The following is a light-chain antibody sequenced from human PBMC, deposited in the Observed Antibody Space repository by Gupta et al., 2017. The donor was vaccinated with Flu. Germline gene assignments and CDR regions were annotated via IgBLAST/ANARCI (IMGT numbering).Light chain of an antibody. Sequence: DIQMTQSPSSLSASVGDRVTITCRASQSISNYLNWYQQKPGKAPKLLIYAASSLQSGVPSRFSGSGSGTDFTLTISRLQPEDIATYCCQQSDSTPQTFGQGTKVEIQ. CDR3: QQSDSTPQT. J-gene: IGKJ1*01. CDR1: QSISNY. CDR2: AAS. V-gene: IGKV1-39*01.